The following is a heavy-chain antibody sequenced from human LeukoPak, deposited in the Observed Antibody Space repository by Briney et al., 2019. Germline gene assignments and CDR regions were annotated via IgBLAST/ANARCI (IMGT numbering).Heavy chain of an antibody. Sequence: PGGSLRLSCAASGFSFSDEYMSWIRQAPGQGLEWISYISASGSYTNYADSVKGRFTISRDNAKNSLYLQMNSLRADDTAVYYCAAWGNWFDPWGQGTLVTVSS. CDR2: ISASGSYT. CDR3: AAWGNWFDP. D-gene: IGHD7-27*01. J-gene: IGHJ5*01. CDR1: GFSFSDEY. V-gene: IGHV3-11*06.